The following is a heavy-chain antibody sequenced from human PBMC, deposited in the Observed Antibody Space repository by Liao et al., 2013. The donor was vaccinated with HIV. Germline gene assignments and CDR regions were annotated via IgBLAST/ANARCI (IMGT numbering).Heavy chain of an antibody. D-gene: IGHD2-8*01. CDR3: ARSIPMVYAILNWFDP. CDR2: VTRGGKT. Sequence: QVRLQQSNTGLVMPSQTLSLTCSIYGGSFDDFHWGWIRQSPGKGLEWIGEVTRGGKTFYNPGLRSRVTISSDTSTTQFSLKVTSVTAADTAVYYCARSIPMVYAILNWFDPWAREPWSPSPQ. J-gene: IGHJ5*02. V-gene: IGHV4-34*02. CDR1: GGSFDDFH.